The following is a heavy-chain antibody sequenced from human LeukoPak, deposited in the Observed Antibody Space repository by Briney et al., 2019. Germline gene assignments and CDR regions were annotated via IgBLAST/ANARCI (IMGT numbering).Heavy chain of an antibody. V-gene: IGHV3-30*03. J-gene: IGHJ4*02. CDR1: GFTFSSYG. CDR3: ARDTN. D-gene: IGHD2-2*01. Sequence: PGGSLRLSCAASGFTFSSYGMHWVRQAPGKGLEWVAVISYDGSNKYYADSVKGRFTISRDNSKNTLYLQMNSLRAEDTAVYYCARDTNWGRGTLVTVSS. CDR2: ISYDGSNK.